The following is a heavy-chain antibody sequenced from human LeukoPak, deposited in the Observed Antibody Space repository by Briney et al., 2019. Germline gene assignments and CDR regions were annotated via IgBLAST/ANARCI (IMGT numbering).Heavy chain of an antibody. CDR3: ARKPGIAVAGTFDY. CDR2: ISSSSSTI. Sequence: GGSLRLSCAASGFTFSSYSMNWVRQAPGKGLEWVSYISSSSSTIYYADSVEGRFTISRDNAKNSLYLQMNSLRAEDTAVYYCARKPGIAVAGTFDYWGQGTLVTVSS. D-gene: IGHD6-19*01. CDR1: GFTFSSYS. J-gene: IGHJ4*02. V-gene: IGHV3-48*01.